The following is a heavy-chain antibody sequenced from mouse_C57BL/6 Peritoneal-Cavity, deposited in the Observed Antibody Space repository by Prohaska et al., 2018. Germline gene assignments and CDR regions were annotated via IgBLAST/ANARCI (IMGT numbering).Heavy chain of an antibody. CDR1: GFTFSGFW. V-gene: IGHV11-2*01. CDR3: MRYGNYWYFDV. J-gene: IGHJ1*03. D-gene: IGHD2-1*01. Sequence: EVQLLETGGGLLQPGGSRVLSCEGSGFTFSGFWLICVRQTPWKTLEWIGDINSDGSAINYAPSIKDRFTIFRDNDKSTLYLQMSNVRSEDTATYFCMRYGNYWYFDVWGTGTTVTVSS. CDR2: INSDGSAI.